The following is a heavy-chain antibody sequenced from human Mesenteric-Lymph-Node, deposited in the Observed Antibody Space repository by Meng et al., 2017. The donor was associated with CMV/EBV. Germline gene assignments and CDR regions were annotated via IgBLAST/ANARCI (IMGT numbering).Heavy chain of an antibody. CDR1: GFSFSNNA. CDR2: ISYDGSNK. CDR3: ARDLYSSSSGVNYYYYYGMDV. D-gene: IGHD6-6*01. Sequence: GGSLRLSCAASGFSFSNNAMHWVRQAPGKGLEWVALISYDGSNKYYTDSVKGRFTISRDNSKNTLYLQMNSLKADDTAVYYCARDLYSSSSGVNYYYYYGMDVWGQGTTVTVSS. J-gene: IGHJ6*02. V-gene: IGHV3-30*04.